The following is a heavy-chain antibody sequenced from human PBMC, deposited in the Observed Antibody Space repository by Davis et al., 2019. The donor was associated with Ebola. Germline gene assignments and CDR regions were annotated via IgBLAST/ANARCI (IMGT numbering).Heavy chain of an antibody. D-gene: IGHD3-16*01. Sequence: ASVKVSCKASGYTFTNYAIHWVRQAPGQRPEWMGWINGGNGNRKYSQRIQDRVTITRDTSASTVYMELSSLRSEDTAVYYCSTHGGYDYVWGTWDSWGQGTLVTVSS. V-gene: IGHV1-3*01. J-gene: IGHJ4*02. CDR2: INGGNGNR. CDR3: STHGGYDYVWGTWDS. CDR1: GYTFTNYA.